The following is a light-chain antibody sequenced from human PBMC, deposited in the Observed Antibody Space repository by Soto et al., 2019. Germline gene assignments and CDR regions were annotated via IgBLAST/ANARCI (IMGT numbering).Light chain of an antibody. V-gene: IGKV1-5*01. CDR1: QSISMF. J-gene: IGKJ1*01. CDR3: QHYKSYPWT. Sequence: IQMTQSPSTLSASVGDRVTITCRASQSISMFLAWYQQKPGKAPKLLIYDASNSESGVPSRFSGSGSGTEFSLTISNLQPDDFATYYCQHYKSYPWTFGQGTKVEIK. CDR2: DAS.